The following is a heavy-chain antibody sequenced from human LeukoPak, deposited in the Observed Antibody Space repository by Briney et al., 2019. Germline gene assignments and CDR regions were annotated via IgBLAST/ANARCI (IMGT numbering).Heavy chain of an antibody. V-gene: IGHV4-61*02. CDR3: ARSHSSSWYENYYFDY. Sequence: SETLSLTCTVSGGSISSGSYYWSWIRQPAGKGLEWIGRIYTSGSTNYNPSLKSRVTISVDTSKNQFSLKLSSVTAADTAVYYCARSHSSSWYENYYFDYWGQGTLVTVSS. CDR1: GGSISSGSYY. D-gene: IGHD6-13*01. J-gene: IGHJ4*02. CDR2: IYTSGST.